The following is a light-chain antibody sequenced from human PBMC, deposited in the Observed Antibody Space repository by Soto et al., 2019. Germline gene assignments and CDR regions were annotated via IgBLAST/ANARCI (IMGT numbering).Light chain of an antibody. Sequence: DILMTQSPSTLSASVGDKVIITCRASQSISNWLAWYQQKPGKAPKLLIYKASSLESGVPSRFSGSGSGTEFTLTISSLQPDDFATYYCQQYNSYSLFTFGPGTKVDIK. V-gene: IGKV1-5*03. J-gene: IGKJ3*01. CDR2: KAS. CDR3: QQYNSYSLFT. CDR1: QSISNW.